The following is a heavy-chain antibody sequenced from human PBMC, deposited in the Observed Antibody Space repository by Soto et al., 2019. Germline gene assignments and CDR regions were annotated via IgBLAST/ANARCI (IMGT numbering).Heavy chain of an antibody. Sequence: PGGSLRLSCAASGFTFSSYAMSWVRQSPGKGLEWVSAISGSGGTTYYADSVQGRFTISRDNSKNTLYLQMNSLRAEDTAVYYCAKGARSSGWYWGQGTLVTVSS. J-gene: IGHJ4*02. CDR1: GFTFSSYA. D-gene: IGHD6-19*01. CDR2: ISGSGGTT. CDR3: AKGARSSGWY. V-gene: IGHV3-23*01.